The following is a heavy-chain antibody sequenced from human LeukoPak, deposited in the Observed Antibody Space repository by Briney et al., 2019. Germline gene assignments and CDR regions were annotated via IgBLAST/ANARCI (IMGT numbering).Heavy chain of an antibody. CDR3: AKEGRVVATIWRGIAAADSNDY. D-gene: IGHD6-13*01. Sequence: PGGSLRLSCAASGFTFSSYAMSWVRQAPGKGLEWVSAISGSGGSTYYADSVKGRFTISRDNSKNTLYLQMNSLRAEDTAVYYCAKEGRVVATIWRGIAAADSNDYWGQGTLVTVSS. CDR1: GFTFSSYA. V-gene: IGHV3-23*01. J-gene: IGHJ4*02. CDR2: ISGSGGST.